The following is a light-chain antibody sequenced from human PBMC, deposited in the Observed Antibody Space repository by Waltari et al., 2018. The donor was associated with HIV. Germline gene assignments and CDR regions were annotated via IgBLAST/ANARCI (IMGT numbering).Light chain of an antibody. V-gene: IGKV4-1*01. J-gene: IGKJ5*01. Sequence: DIVMTQSPDSLAVSLGPRATITCKYSQSVLSSSNNKNYLAWYQQRPGQPPKLLISWASARESGVSDRISGSGSGTDFTLTINSLQAEDVAVYYCQQYYNTPSITFGQGTRLEIK. CDR3: QQYYNTPSIT. CDR2: WAS. CDR1: QSVLSSSNNKNY.